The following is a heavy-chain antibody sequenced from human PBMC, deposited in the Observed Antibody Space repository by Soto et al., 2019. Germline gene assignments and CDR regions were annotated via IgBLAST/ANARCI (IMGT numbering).Heavy chain of an antibody. CDR2: IIPIFGTA. V-gene: IGHV1-69*13. J-gene: IGHJ6*02. CDR1: GGTFSSYA. D-gene: IGHD2-15*01. CDR3: ARGSSVVVVAANYYYYGMDV. Sequence: ASVKVSCKASGGTFSSYAISWVRQAPGQGLEWMGGIIPIFGTANYAQKFQGRVTITADESTSTAYMELSSLRSEDTAVYYCARGSSVVVVAANYYYYGMDVWGQGTTVTVSS.